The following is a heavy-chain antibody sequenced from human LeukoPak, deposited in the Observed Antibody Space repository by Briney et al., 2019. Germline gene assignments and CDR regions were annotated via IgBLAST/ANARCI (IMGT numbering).Heavy chain of an antibody. CDR3: ARDRAGTYDY. Sequence: PGRSLRLSCAASGFTFSSYGMHWVRQAPGKGLEWVAVIWYDGSNKYYADSVKGRFTISRDNSKNTLYLQMNSLRAEGTAVYYCARDRAGTYDYWGQGTLVTVSS. CDR2: IWYDGSNK. CDR1: GFTFSSYG. V-gene: IGHV3-33*01. J-gene: IGHJ4*02.